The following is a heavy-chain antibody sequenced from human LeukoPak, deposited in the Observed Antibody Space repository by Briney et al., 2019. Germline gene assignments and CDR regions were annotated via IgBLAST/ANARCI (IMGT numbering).Heavy chain of an antibody. J-gene: IGHJ4*02. CDR1: EYPFSTSA. CDR2: IRASDDTT. Sequence: GGSLRLSCDDLEYPFSTSAWSWGCPAPGKGLEWVSCIRASDDTTYYVDSVKGRFTVSRDNSKNTLYLQMNSLRVEDTAVYYCRFYTSGSDYWGQGTLVTVSS. V-gene: IGHV3-23*01. CDR3: RFYTSGSDY. D-gene: IGHD3-22*01.